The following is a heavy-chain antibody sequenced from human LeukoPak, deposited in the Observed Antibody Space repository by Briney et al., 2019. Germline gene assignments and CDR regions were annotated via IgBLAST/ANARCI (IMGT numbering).Heavy chain of an antibody. CDR3: ARDMLGPGDCSSTSCPERDYYYYYGMDV. CDR1: GFTFSSYE. V-gene: IGHV3-48*03. Sequence: PGGSLRLSCAASGFTFSSYEMNWVRQAPGKGLEWVSYISSSGSTIYYADSVKGRFTISRDNAKNSLYLQMNSLRAEDTAVYYCARDMLGPGDCSSTSCPERDYYYYYGMDVWGKGTTVTVPS. CDR2: ISSSGSTI. D-gene: IGHD2-2*01. J-gene: IGHJ6*04.